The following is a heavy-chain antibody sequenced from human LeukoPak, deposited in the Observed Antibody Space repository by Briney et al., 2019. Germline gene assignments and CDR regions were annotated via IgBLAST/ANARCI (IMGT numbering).Heavy chain of an antibody. CDR1: GFTFEDYG. Sequence: GGSLRLSCAASGFTFEDYGMSWVRQPPGKGLEWVSGINWNGGSTGYADSVKGRFTISRDNAKNSLYLQMNSLRAEDTALYYCARGSDGGAAAGPDYWGQGTLVTVSS. D-gene: IGHD6-13*01. V-gene: IGHV3-20*04. CDR3: ARGSDGGAAAGPDY. J-gene: IGHJ4*02. CDR2: INWNGGST.